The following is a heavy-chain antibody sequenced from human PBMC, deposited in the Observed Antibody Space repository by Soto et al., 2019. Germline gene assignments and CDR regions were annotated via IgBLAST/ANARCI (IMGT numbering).Heavy chain of an antibody. D-gene: IGHD5-18*01. CDR2: IYSSGTT. J-gene: IGHJ6*02. V-gene: IGHV3-53*01. CDR1: GVTVTSNY. CDR3: ARVDTYDYYYAMDV. Sequence: AGGSLRLSCAASGVTVTSNYMNWVRQAPGKGLEWVSIIYSSGTTYYADSVKGRFTISRDKSKNTLYLQMRNLRAEDTAIYYCARVDTYDYYYAMDVWGQGTTVTVSS.